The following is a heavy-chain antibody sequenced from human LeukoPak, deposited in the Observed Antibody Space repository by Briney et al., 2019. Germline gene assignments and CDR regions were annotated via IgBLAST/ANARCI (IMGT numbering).Heavy chain of an antibody. Sequence: PSETLSLTCTVSSGSISSYYWSWIRQPPGKELEWIRNIYYSGSTNYNPSLKSRVTISVDTSKNQFSLKLSSVTAADTAVYYCARVYYDSSGYPDYYYYGMDVWGQGTTVTVSS. CDR2: IYYSGST. CDR3: ARVYYDSSGYPDYYYYGMDV. J-gene: IGHJ6*02. CDR1: SGSISSYY. D-gene: IGHD3-22*01. V-gene: IGHV4-59*01.